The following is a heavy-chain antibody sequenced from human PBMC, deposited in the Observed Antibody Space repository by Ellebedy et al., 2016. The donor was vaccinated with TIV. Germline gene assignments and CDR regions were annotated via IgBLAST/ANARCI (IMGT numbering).Heavy chain of an antibody. J-gene: IGHJ4*02. CDR1: GFTFNSFA. CDR3: AKDRIVGARKFDD. Sequence: GESLKISCVASGFTFNSFAMSWVRQAPGKGLEWVSTISNSGKSTNNADSGKGRCTISRDNSKNTLYLQMNGLRAEDTAVYYCAKDRIVGARKFDDWGQGTLVTVSS. D-gene: IGHD1-26*01. CDR2: ISNSGKST. V-gene: IGHV3-23*01.